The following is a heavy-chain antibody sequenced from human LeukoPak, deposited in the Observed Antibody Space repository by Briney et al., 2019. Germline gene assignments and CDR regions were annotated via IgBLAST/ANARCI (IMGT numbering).Heavy chain of an antibody. V-gene: IGHV4-61*02. CDR3: ARDFWSGSWFDP. J-gene: IGHJ5*02. CDR2: IYPSGNT. D-gene: IGHD3-3*01. CDR1: GGSISSGSYY. Sequence: PSQTLSLTCTVSGGSISSGSYYWSWIRQPAGRGLEWVERIYPSGNTNYNPSLKSRVTISVDPSKNQFSLKLSSVTAADTAVYYCARDFWSGSWFDPWGQGAPVTVSS.